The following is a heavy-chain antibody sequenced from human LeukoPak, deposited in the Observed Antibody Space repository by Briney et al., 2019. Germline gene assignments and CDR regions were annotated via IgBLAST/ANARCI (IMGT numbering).Heavy chain of an antibody. CDR1: GFTFSNAW. D-gene: IGHD6-6*01. CDR3: AKDLGSSPPGDF. J-gene: IGHJ4*02. V-gene: IGHV3-23*01. CDR2: ISLSGGST. Sequence: GGSLRLSCAASGFTFSNAWMSWVRQAPGKGLEWVSSISLSGGSTYYADSVKGRFTISRDSSKNTLYLQMNSLRAEDTAVYSCAKDLGSSPPGDFWGQGTLVTVSS.